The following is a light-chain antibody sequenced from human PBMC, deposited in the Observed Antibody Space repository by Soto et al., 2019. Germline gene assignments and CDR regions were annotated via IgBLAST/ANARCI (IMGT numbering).Light chain of an antibody. CDR2: DAS. V-gene: IGKV3-11*01. Sequence: EIVLTQSPATLSLSPGEGATLSCRACQSVSTYLAWYQQKPGQAPRLLIYDASNRATGIPARFSGSGSGTDFTLTISSLEPEDFAVYYCQQGGSFGGGTKVEIK. J-gene: IGKJ4*01. CDR1: QSVSTY. CDR3: QQGGS.